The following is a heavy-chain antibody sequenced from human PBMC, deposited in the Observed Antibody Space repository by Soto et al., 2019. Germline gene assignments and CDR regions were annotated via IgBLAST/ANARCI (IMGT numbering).Heavy chain of an antibody. CDR1: GFTFSSYA. Sequence: GGSLRLSCAASGFTFSSYAMHWVRQAPGKGLEWVAVISYDGSNKYYADSVKGRFTISRDNSKNTLYLQMNSLRAEDTAVYYCARAYYDFWSGYYQAVFDYWGQGTLVTVSS. CDR2: ISYDGSNK. V-gene: IGHV3-30-3*01. CDR3: ARAYYDFWSGYYQAVFDY. D-gene: IGHD3-3*01. J-gene: IGHJ4*02.